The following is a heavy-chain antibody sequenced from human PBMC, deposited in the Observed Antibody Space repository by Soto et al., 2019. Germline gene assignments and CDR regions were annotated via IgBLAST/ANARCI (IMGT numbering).Heavy chain of an antibody. CDR2: ISHSGST. CDR3: ATRPGGRLLWFVELIPAFDP. J-gene: IGHJ5*02. D-gene: IGHD3-10*01. Sequence: QVHLHQWGAGLLKPSETLSLTCAVYGGSFGSYYWSWIRQPPGKGLEWIGEISHSGSTNYNPSLKSRVTISVDTSKNQFSLKLSSVTAADTAMYYGATRPGGRLLWFVELIPAFDPWGQGTLVTVSS. CDR1: GGSFGSYY. V-gene: IGHV4-34*01.